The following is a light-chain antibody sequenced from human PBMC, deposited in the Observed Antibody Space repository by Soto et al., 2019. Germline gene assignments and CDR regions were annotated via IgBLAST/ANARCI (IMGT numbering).Light chain of an antibody. Sequence: DIRLTQSAASLSVYLGDRITITCRASQDISNYLTWFQHKPGKSPKSLIYAASTLESGVPSKCGGSGCGTDFNLTISSLQPEDFATYYCQQYKSYPRTFGQGTKVDIK. CDR1: QDISNY. V-gene: IGKV1-16*02. CDR2: AAS. CDR3: QQYKSYPRT. J-gene: IGKJ1*01.